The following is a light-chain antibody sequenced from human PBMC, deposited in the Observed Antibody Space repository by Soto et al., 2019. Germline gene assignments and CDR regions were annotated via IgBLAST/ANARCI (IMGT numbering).Light chain of an antibody. CDR2: PAS. CDR1: QGISSY. Sequence: DIQLTQSPSFLSASVGDRVTITCRASQGISSYLAWFHKNPGRAPKLLVYPASTLQSGVPSRFSGSGSGTEFTLTISSLQPEDFATYYCQQRKDYPLTFGGGTKVEIK. J-gene: IGKJ4*01. V-gene: IGKV1-9*01. CDR3: QQRKDYPLT.